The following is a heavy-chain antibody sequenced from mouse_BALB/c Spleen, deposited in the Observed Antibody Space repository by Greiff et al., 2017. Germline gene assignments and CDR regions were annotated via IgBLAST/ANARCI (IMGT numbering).Heavy chain of an antibody. CDR3: ARERKRSYAMDY. D-gene: IGHD1-1*01. Sequence: VQLQQSGAELAKPGASVKMSCKASGYTFTSYWMHWVKQRPGQGLEWIGYINPSTGYTEYNQKFKDKATLTADKSSSTAYMQLSSLTSEDSAVYYCARERKRSYAMDYWGQGTSVTVSS. CDR2: INPSTGYT. V-gene: IGHV1-7*01. J-gene: IGHJ4*01. CDR1: GYTFTSYW.